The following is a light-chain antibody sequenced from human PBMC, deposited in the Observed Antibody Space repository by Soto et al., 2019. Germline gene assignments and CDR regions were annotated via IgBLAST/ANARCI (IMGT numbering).Light chain of an antibody. CDR1: SSDIGSYSF. CDR3: SSYTSSSTLV. Sequence: SVLTQPASVSGSPGQSITISCIGTSSDIGSYSFVSWFQQHPGKAPKLIIYDVSDRPSGVSNRFSASKSGNTASLTIPGLQAEDESDYYCSSYTSSSTLVFGTGTKVTVL. CDR2: DVS. J-gene: IGLJ1*01. V-gene: IGLV2-14*01.